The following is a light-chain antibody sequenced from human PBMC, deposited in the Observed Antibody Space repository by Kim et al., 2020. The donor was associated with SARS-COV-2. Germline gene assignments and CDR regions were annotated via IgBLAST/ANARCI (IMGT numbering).Light chain of an antibody. J-gene: IGKJ1*01. CDR3: QKYNGAPRT. CDR2: AAS. CDR1: QCISND. V-gene: IGKV1-27*01. Sequence: DIEMTQSPSSVSVSAGDRATLTCRAGQCISNDLAWYQQKPGQAPRLLIFAASTMQTGIPSRFSGSGSGTEFTLTISSLQPEDVAVYYCQKYNGAPRTFGQGTKVDIK.